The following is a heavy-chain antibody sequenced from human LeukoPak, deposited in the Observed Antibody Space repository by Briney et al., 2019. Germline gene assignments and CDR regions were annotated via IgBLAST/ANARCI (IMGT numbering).Heavy chain of an antibody. V-gene: IGHV3-23*01. J-gene: IGHJ4*02. CDR2: LSGSGGST. D-gene: IGHD6-6*01. CDR1: GFTFSNYA. CDR3: AKGGTVIARLIASD. Sequence: GGSLRLSCAASGFTFSNYAMSWVRQAPGKGLEWVSSLSGSGGSTYHADSVKRRFTISRDNSKNTLYLQMNSLRAEDTAIYYCAKGGTVIARLIASDWGQGTLVTVSS.